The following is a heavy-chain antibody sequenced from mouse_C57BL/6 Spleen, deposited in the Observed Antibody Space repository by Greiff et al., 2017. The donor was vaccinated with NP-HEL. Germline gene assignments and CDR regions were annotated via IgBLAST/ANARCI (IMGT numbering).Heavy chain of an antibody. J-gene: IGHJ3*01. CDR2: IHPNSGST. V-gene: IGHV1-64*01. Sequence: QVQLQQPGAELVKPGASVKLSCKASGYTFTSYWMHWVKQRPGQGLEWIGMIHPNSGSTNYNEKFKSKATLTVDKSSSTAYMQLSSLTSEYSAVYYCARSHYGSSYDWFAYWGQGTLVTVSA. CDR1: GYTFTSYW. CDR3: ARSHYGSSYDWFAY. D-gene: IGHD1-1*01.